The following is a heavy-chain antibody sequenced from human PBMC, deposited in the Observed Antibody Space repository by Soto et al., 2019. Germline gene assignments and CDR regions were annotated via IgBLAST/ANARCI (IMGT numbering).Heavy chain of an antibody. Sequence: PSETLSLTCAVYGGSFSGYYWSWIRQPPGKXLEWIGEINHSGSTNYNPSLKSRVTISVDTSKNQFSLKLSSVTAADTAVYYCARGSRHYYDSSGRTYYYYYGMDVWGQGTTVTVSS. V-gene: IGHV4-34*01. CDR1: GGSFSGYY. CDR3: ARGSRHYYDSSGRTYYYYYGMDV. CDR2: INHSGST. D-gene: IGHD3-22*01. J-gene: IGHJ6*02.